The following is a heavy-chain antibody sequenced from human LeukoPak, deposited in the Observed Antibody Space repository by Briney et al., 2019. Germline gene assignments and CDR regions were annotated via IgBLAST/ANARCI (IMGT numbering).Heavy chain of an antibody. CDR2: IYYSGST. V-gene: IGHV4-59*12. J-gene: IGHJ6*02. D-gene: IGHD2-15*01. CDR1: GGSISSYY. CDR3: ARSGYCSGGSCYDQDYYYYGMDV. Sequence: SETLSLTCTVSGGSISSYYWSWIRQPPGKGLEWIGYIYYSGSTNYNPSLKSRVTISVDTSKNQFSLKLSSVTAADTAVYYCARSGYCSGGSCYDQDYYYYGMDVWGQGTTVTVSS.